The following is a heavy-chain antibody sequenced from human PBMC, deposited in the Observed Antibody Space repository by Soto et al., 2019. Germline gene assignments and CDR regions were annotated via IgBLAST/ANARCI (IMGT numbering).Heavy chain of an antibody. V-gene: IGHV3-30*03. CDR2: VSYDGSNK. CDR1: GFTFRSYG. Sequence: QVQLVESGGGVVQSGRSLRLSCAASGFTFRSYGMHWVRQAPGKGLEWVAVVSYDGSNKDYVDSVKGRFTISRDNSKNTLDLQMNSLRAEDTAVYYCARGFGGNSYYFDYWGQGILVTVSS. CDR3: ARGFGGNSYYFDY. J-gene: IGHJ4*02. D-gene: IGHD2-21*01.